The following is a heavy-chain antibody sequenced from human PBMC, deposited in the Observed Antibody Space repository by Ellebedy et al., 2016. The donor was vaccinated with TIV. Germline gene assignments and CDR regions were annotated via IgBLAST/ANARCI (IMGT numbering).Heavy chain of an antibody. Sequence: GESLKISXAASGFTFSYYWMHWVRQAPGKGLVWVSRINSDGSSTAYADSVKGRFTISRDNTKNTLYLQMNSLRVEDTATYYCVRDHRETVVGFDLWGQGTLVTVSS. CDR3: VRDHRETVVGFDL. J-gene: IGHJ4*02. CDR1: GFTFSYYW. CDR2: INSDGSST. D-gene: IGHD1-26*01. V-gene: IGHV3-74*01.